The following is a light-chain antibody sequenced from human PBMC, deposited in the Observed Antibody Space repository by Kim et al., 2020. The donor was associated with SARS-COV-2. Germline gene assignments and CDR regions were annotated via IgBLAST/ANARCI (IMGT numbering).Light chain of an antibody. CDR1: QGISSS. V-gene: IGKV1-9*01. CDR3: QQLNSYPIS. CDR2: AAS. Sequence: ASLVDSVTVPCQTSQGISSSLASYQQKPGQAPKLLIYAASTLQIGVPSRFSGSGSGTEFTLTISSLQPEDFATYYCQQLNSYPISFGQGTRLEIK. J-gene: IGKJ5*01.